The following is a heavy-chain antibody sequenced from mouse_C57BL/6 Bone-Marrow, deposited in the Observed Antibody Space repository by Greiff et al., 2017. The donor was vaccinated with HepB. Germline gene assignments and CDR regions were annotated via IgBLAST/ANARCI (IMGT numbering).Heavy chain of an antibody. CDR1: GYSFTGYY. J-gene: IGHJ4*01. Sequence: VHVKQSGPELVKPGASVKISCKASGYSFTGYYMNWVKQSPEKSLEWIGEINPSTGGTTYNQKFKAKATLTVDKSSSTAYMQLKSLTSEDSAVYYCARGDYDEYYYAMDYWGQGTSVTVSS. V-gene: IGHV1-42*01. CDR3: ARGDYDEYYYAMDY. CDR2: INPSTGGT. D-gene: IGHD2-4*01.